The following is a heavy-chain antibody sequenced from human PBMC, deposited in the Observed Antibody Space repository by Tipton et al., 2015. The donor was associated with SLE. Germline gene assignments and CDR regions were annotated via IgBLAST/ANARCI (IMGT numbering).Heavy chain of an antibody. J-gene: IGHJ6*03. CDR1: GFSFSSYA. CDR2: ISGNGDST. V-gene: IGHV3-23*01. Sequence: GSLRLSCAASGFSFSSYAMSWVRQTPEKGLEWVSSISGNGDSTFYAESAEGRFTISRDNSKNTLYLQMNSLRTEDTAVYYCARYYYMDVWGKGTTVTVSS. CDR3: ARYYYMDV.